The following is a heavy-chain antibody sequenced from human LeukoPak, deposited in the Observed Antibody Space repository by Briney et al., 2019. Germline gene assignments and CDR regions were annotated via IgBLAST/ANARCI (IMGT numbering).Heavy chain of an antibody. CDR3: ARDLCYYDSSGCGAFDI. V-gene: IGHV3-21*01. CDR2: ISSSSSYI. CDR1: GFTFSSYS. Sequence: PGGSLRLSCAASGFTFSSYSMNWVRQAPGKGLEWVSSISSSSSYIYYADSVKGRFTISRDNAKNSLYLQMNSLRAEDTAVYYCARDLCYYDSSGCGAFDIWGQGTMVTVSS. D-gene: IGHD3-22*01. J-gene: IGHJ3*02.